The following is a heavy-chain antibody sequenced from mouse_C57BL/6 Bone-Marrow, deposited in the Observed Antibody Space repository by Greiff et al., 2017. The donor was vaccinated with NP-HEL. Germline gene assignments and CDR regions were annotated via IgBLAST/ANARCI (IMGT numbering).Heavy chain of an antibody. J-gene: IGHJ1*03. CDR2: INSDGGST. V-gene: IGHV5-2*01. D-gene: IGHD1-1*01. CDR3: ARHYYGSNFWYFDV. Sequence: EVKVVESGGGLVQPGESLKLSCESNEYEFPSHDMSWVRKTPEKRLELVAAINSDGGSTYYPDTMERRFIISRDNTKKTLYLQMSSLRSEDTAVYYCARHYYGSNFWYFDVWGTGTTVTVSS. CDR1: EYEFPSHD.